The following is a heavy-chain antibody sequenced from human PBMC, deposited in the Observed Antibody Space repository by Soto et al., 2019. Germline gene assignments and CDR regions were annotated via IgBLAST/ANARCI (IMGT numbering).Heavy chain of an antibody. J-gene: IGHJ6*02. Sequence: QVQLVQSGAEVKKPGSSVKVSCKASGGTFSSYAISWVRQAPGQGLEWMGGIIPIFGTANYAQKFQGRVTITADESTSTAYMELSSLRSEDTAVYYCAREVHYDYVWGSYRPMGADVWGQGTMVTVSS. CDR2: IIPIFGTA. CDR1: GGTFSSYA. CDR3: AREVHYDYVWGSYRPMGADV. V-gene: IGHV1-69*12. D-gene: IGHD3-16*02.